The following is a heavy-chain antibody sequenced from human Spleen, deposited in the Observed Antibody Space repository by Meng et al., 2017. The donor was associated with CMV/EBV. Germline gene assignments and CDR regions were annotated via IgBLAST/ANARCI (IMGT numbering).Heavy chain of an antibody. CDR3: ARHHDHFDANGYYTD. CDR2: IYPDDIYPGDSDT. V-gene: IGHV5-51*01. Sequence: TNYGIARVRQVRGKGLEWMGIIYPDDIYPGDSDTRYSPSFQGQVTISADKSVSTAYLQWSSLKASDTAMYFCARHHDHFDANGYYTDWGQGTLVTVSS. J-gene: IGHJ4*02. D-gene: IGHD3-3*01. CDR1: TNYG.